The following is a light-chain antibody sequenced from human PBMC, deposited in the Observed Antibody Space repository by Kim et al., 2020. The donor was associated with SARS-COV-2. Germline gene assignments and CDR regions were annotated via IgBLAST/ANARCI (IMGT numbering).Light chain of an antibody. V-gene: IGLV7-46*01. CDR2: DTS. CDR1: PGPVTSGHY. CDR3: LLSYSGAWV. J-gene: IGLJ6*01. Sequence: PAEPVSLPCDSSPGPVTSGHYPFCSQQKPGQPPRTLIYDTSNKRSWTPARFSGSLLGGKAALTLSGAQPEDEAEYYCLLSYSGAWVFGGGTKVTVL.